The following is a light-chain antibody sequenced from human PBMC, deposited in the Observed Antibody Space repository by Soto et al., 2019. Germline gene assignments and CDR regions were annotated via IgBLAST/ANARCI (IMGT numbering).Light chain of an antibody. J-gene: IGKJ1*01. CDR1: QSVTNNY. CDR2: GAS. CDR3: QQYGSSPPRT. Sequence: EIVLTQSPGTLSLSPGERATLSCRASQSVTNNYLARYQQKPGQAHKLLIYGASSRATGIPDRFSGSGSGTDFTLTISRLEPEDFAVYSCQQYGSSPPRTVGQGTKVEIK. V-gene: IGKV3-20*01.